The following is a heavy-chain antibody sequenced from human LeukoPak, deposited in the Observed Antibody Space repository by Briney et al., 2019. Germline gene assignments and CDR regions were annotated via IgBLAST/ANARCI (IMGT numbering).Heavy chain of an antibody. V-gene: IGHV3-30*18. D-gene: IGHD6-19*01. Sequence: PGGSLRLSCAASGFTFSSYGMHWVRQAPGKGLEWVAVISYDGSNKYYADSVKGRFTISRGNSKNTLYLQMNSLRAEDTAVYYCAKVGTAVAGIDYWGQGTLVTVSS. J-gene: IGHJ4*02. CDR3: AKVGTAVAGIDY. CDR2: ISYDGSNK. CDR1: GFTFSSYG.